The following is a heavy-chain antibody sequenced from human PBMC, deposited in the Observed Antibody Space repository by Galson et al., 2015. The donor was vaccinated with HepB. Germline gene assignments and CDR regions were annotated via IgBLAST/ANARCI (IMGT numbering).Heavy chain of an antibody. CDR3: SRGFLEWSRAVYYFDY. CDR1: GFTFGDCT. Sequence: SLRLSCASSGFTFGDCTISWFRQAPGKGLEWVSFIRSRAYGGTTEYAASVKGRFTISRDDSESIAYLQMNSLKTEDTAVYYCSRGFLEWSRAVYYFDYWGQGTLVTVSS. CDR2: IRSRAYGGTT. D-gene: IGHD3-3*01. V-gene: IGHV3-49*03. J-gene: IGHJ4*02.